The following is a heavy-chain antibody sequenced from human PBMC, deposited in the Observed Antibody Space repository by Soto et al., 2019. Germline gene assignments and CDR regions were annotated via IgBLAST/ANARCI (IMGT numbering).Heavy chain of an antibody. D-gene: IGHD3-16*01. J-gene: IGHJ4*02. Sequence: GGSLRLSCAVSEFNVMSYWMSWVRQAPGKGLEWVASIKEDGSEIYYLQSVRGRFTISRDSAGNALHLAMNYLSAEDTGVYFCARDIGFDYVNWGPGTLVTVSS. CDR2: IKEDGSEI. CDR3: ARDIGFDYVN. CDR1: EFNVMSYW. V-gene: IGHV3-7*01.